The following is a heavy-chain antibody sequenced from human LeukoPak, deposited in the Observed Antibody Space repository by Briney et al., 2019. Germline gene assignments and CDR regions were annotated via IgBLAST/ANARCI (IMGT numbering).Heavy chain of an antibody. D-gene: IGHD3-16*01. Sequence: PGESLRLSCTASGFTFSDYYMSWIRQAPGKGLEWVSYISSSGSTIYYADSVKGRFTISRDNAKNSLYLQMNSLRAEDTAVYYCARDTSKPYWYFDLWGRGTLVTVSS. CDR2: ISSSGSTI. J-gene: IGHJ2*01. CDR3: ARDTSKPYWYFDL. CDR1: GFTFSDYY. V-gene: IGHV3-11*01.